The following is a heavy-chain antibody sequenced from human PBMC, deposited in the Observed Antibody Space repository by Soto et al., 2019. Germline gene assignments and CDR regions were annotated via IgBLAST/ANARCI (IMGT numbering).Heavy chain of an antibody. V-gene: IGHV4-30-4*01. J-gene: IGHJ5*02. CDR3: ALTDYSNDGWFDP. Sequence: KPSETLSLTCTVSGDSFRSGDYYWSWIRQPPGKGLEWVGYIYYSGSAYYNPSLKSRLSISIDTSMKQISLNLSSVTATDTAVYYCALTDYSNDGWFDPWGQGTLVTVSS. CDR2: IYYSGSA. D-gene: IGHD4-4*01. CDR1: GDSFRSGDYY.